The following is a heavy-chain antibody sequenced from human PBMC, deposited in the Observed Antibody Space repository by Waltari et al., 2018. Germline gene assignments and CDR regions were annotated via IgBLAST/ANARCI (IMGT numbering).Heavy chain of an antibody. V-gene: IGHV4-38-2*01. CDR1: GYSISSGYY. J-gene: IGHJ4*02. CDR3: ARQGGDYYDSSGLFDY. Sequence: QVQLQESGPGLVKPSETLSLPCAVSGYSISSGYYWGWIRQPPGKGLEWIGSIYHSGSTYYNPSLKSRVTISVDTSKNQFSLKLSSVTAADTAVYYCARQGGDYYDSSGLFDYWGQGTLVTVSS. D-gene: IGHD3-22*01. CDR2: IYHSGST.